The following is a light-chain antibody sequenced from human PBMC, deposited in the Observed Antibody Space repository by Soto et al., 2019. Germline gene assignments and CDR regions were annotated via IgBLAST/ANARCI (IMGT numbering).Light chain of an antibody. Sequence: DIVMTQSPDSLAVSLGERATINCKSSQSVLYSSNNKNYLAWYQQKPGQPPKLLIYWASTRESGVPDRFSGSGSGKDFPLTLSSLQPEDVAVYYCQQYYSTWTFGKGTKVEIK. J-gene: IGKJ1*01. CDR1: QSVLYSSNNKNY. CDR3: QQYYSTWT. CDR2: WAS. V-gene: IGKV4-1*01.